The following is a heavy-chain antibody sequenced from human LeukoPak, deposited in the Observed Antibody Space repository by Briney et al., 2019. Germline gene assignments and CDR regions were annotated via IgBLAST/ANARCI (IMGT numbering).Heavy chain of an antibody. Sequence: PGGSLRLSCAASGFTFSNTAMSWVRLAPGKGLEWVSFISGSGGSTYYADSVKGRFTISRDNSKNTLYLQMNSLRAEDTAVHYCTKAGGGGVLYHFDSWGQGTLVTVSS. D-gene: IGHD3-16*01. CDR3: TKAGGGGVLYHFDS. J-gene: IGHJ4*02. V-gene: IGHV3-23*01. CDR1: GFTFSNTA. CDR2: ISGSGGST.